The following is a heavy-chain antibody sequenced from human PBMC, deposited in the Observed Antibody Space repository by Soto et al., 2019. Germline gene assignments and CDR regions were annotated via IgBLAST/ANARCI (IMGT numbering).Heavy chain of an antibody. V-gene: IGHV1-18*01. D-gene: IGHD6-13*01. J-gene: IGHJ4*02. Sequence: ASVKVSCKASGYTFTSYGISWVRQAPLQVLEWMGCISAYNGNTNYAQKLQGRVTMTTDTSTSTAYMELSSLRSDDTAVYYCARDRIIALDDWGQRTLVTFSS. CDR1: GYTFTSYG. CDR2: ISAYNGNT. CDR3: ARDRIIALDD.